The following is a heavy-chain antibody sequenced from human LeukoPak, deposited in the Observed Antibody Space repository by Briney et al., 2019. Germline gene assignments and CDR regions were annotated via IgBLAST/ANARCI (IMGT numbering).Heavy chain of an antibody. V-gene: IGHV3-23*01. CDR2: ISGSGAAT. CDR1: GFTFSNYA. J-gene: IGHJ4*02. D-gene: IGHD6-19*01. Sequence: GGSLRLSCAASGFTFSNYAMNWVRQAPGKGVEWVSAISGSGAATFNADSVKGRFTISRDNSNNTLYLQMNSLRAEDTAVYYCAKDLSSGWYPYYFDFWGRGTLVTVSS. CDR3: AKDLSSGWYPYYFDF.